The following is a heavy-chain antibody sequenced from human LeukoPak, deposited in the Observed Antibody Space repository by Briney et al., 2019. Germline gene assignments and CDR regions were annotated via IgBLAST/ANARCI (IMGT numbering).Heavy chain of an antibody. CDR2: IQYDGSNK. CDR1: GFTFSSYG. D-gene: IGHD6-19*01. V-gene: IGHV3-30*02. Sequence: GGSLRLSCAASGFTFSSYGMHWVRQAPGKGLEWVAFIQYDGSNKYYADSVKGRFTISRDNSKNTLYLQMNSLRAEDTAVYYCAKDRARIAVAGYYFDYWGQGTLVTVSS. CDR3: AKDRARIAVAGYYFDY. J-gene: IGHJ4*02.